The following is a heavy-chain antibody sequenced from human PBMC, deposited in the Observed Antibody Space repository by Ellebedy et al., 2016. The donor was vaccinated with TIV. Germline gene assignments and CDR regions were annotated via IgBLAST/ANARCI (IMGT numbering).Heavy chain of an antibody. Sequence: AASVKVSCKPSGGSSSNHPISWARQVPGQGLEWMGGLIPIFNTAKYSKKFQGRVTITADASTRISYMELTSLNSEDTAVYYFAMGVTMMNNWFDPWGQGTLVTVSS. J-gene: IGHJ5*02. D-gene: IGHD3-22*01. V-gene: IGHV1-69*13. CDR1: GGSSSNHP. CDR3: AMGVTMMNNWFDP. CDR2: LIPIFNTA.